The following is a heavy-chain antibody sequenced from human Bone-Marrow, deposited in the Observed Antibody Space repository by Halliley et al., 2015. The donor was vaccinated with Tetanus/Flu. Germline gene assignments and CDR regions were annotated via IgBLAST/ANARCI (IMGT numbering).Heavy chain of an antibody. Sequence: IYPGDSDTTYSPSFQGQVSISVDRSVNTAYLQGSSLKASDTAMYYCARLFCSSPSCYERFDYWGQGTQVTVSS. V-gene: IGHV5-51*01. CDR3: ARLFCSSPSCYERFDY. D-gene: IGHD2-2*01. J-gene: IGHJ4*02. CDR2: IYPGDSDT.